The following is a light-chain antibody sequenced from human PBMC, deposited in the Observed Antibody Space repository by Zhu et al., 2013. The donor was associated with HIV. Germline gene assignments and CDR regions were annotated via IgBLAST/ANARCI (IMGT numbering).Light chain of an antibody. CDR2: DDH. Sequence: SYVLTQPPSVSVAPGKTATITCGGNNIGDRRVHWYQQTAGQAPLLVVYDDHDRPSGIPERLSGSNSGNTATLTISRVEAGDEADYYCQVWDSVSDVVFGGGTRLTVL. CDR3: QVWDSVSDVV. J-gene: IGLJ3*02. CDR1: NIGDRR. V-gene: IGLV3-21*01.